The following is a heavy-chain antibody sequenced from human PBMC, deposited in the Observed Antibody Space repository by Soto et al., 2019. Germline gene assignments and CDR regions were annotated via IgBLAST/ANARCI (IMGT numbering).Heavy chain of an antibody. Sequence: GASVKVSCEVSGYTLSELSMQWVRQAPGKGLEWMGGFDPEDGETIYAQKFQGRVTMTEDTSTDTAYMELSSLRSEDTAVYYCATSTHYDILTGYYTGAPFDYWGQGTLVTVSS. V-gene: IGHV1-24*01. CDR3: ATSTHYDILTGYYTGAPFDY. D-gene: IGHD3-9*01. CDR2: FDPEDGET. CDR1: GYTLSELS. J-gene: IGHJ4*02.